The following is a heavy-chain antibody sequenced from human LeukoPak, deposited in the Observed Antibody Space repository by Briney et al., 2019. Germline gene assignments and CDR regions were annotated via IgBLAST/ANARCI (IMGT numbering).Heavy chain of an antibody. CDR1: GFTFSSYG. V-gene: IGHV3-33*01. Sequence: GRSLRLSCAASGFTFSSYGMHWVRQAPGKGLEWVAVIWYDGSNKYYADSVKGRFTISRDNSKNTLYLQMNSLRAEDTAVYYCARDPTLYYGSGSYYLEAFDPWGQGTLVTVSS. D-gene: IGHD3-10*01. CDR2: IWYDGSNK. J-gene: IGHJ5*02. CDR3: ARDPTLYYGSGSYYLEAFDP.